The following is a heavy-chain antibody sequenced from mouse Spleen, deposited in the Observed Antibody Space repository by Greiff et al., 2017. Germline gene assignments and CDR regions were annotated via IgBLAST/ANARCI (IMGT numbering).Heavy chain of an antibody. D-gene: IGHD1-1*01. CDR2: ISSGGSYT. CDR3: ARPGSWYFDV. J-gene: IGHJ1*01. Sequence: EVKLVESGGGLVKPGGSLKLSCAASGFTFSSYAMSWVRQTPEKRLEWVATISSGGSYTYYPDSVKGRFTISRDNAKNTLYLQMSSLRSEDTAMYYCARPGSWYFDVWGAGTTVTVSS. CDR1: GFTFSSYA. V-gene: IGHV5-9-1*01.